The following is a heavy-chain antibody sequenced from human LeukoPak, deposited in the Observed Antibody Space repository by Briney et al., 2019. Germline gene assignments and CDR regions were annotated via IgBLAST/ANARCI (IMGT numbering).Heavy chain of an antibody. J-gene: IGHJ4*02. CDR2: MNPNSGET. CDR3: SRGRAVGATVPNY. CDR1: GYTFTTYD. V-gene: IGHV1-8*01. D-gene: IGHD1-26*01. Sequence: ASVKVSCKASGYTFTTYDINWVRQATGQGLEWMGWMNPNSGETGYAQRFQGRVTMTRDTSISTAYMELTSLSSEDTAVYYCSRGRAVGATVPNYWGQGTLVTVSS.